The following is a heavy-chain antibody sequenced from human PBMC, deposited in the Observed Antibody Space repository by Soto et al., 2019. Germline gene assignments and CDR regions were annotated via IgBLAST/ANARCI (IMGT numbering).Heavy chain of an antibody. CDR3: AREGSTVSYYYYMDV. D-gene: IGHD3-10*01. J-gene: IGHJ6*03. Sequence: SETLSLTCTVSGGSISSYYWSWIRQPPGKGLEWIGYIYYSGSTNYNPSLKSRVTISVDTSKNQFSLKLSSVTAADTAVYYCAREGSTVSYYYYMDVWGKGTTVTVSS. CDR1: GGSISSYY. V-gene: IGHV4-59*01. CDR2: IYYSGST.